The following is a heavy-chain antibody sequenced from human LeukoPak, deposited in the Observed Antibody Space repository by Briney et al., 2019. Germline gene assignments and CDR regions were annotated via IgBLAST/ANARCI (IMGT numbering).Heavy chain of an antibody. D-gene: IGHD3-10*01. CDR1: GFTFTNFE. CDR2: ISSSGSTI. V-gene: IGHV3-48*03. CDR3: ARDRAPFDY. Sequence: PGGSLRLSCAASGFTFTNFEMNWVRQAPGKGLEWVSYISSSGSTIYYADSVKGRFTISRDNAKNSLYLQMNSLRAEDTAVYYCARDRAPFDYWGQGTLVTVSS. J-gene: IGHJ4*02.